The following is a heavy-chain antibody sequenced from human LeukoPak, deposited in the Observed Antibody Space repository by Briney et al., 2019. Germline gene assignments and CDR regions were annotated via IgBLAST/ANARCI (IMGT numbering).Heavy chain of an antibody. CDR2: ISSSGSTI. J-gene: IGHJ4*02. CDR1: GFTFSSYE. D-gene: IGHD5-12*01. CDR3: AKDRYSGYGEFDY. V-gene: IGHV3-48*03. Sequence: PGGSLRLSCAASGFTFSSYEMNWVRQAPGKGLEWVSYISSSGSTIYYADSVKGRFTISRDNSKNTLYLQMNSLRAEDTAVYYCAKDRYSGYGEFDYWGQGTLVTVSS.